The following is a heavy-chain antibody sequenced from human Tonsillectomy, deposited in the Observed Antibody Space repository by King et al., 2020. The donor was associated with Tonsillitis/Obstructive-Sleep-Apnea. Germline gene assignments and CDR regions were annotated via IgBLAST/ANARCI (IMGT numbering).Heavy chain of an antibody. J-gene: IGHJ6*03. CDR2: IRGGGGST. D-gene: IGHD3-3*01. CDR1: GFTFSSYA. V-gene: IGHV3-23*04. CDR3: AKLGNLEWLGYYYYMDV. Sequence: VQLVESGGGLEQPGGSLRLSCVASGFTFSSYAMSWVRQAPGDGLECGSCIRGGGGSTYYADSVKGRFTISRDKSKNTLYLQMNSLRAEDTAVYYCAKLGNLEWLGYYYYMDVWGKGTTVTVSS.